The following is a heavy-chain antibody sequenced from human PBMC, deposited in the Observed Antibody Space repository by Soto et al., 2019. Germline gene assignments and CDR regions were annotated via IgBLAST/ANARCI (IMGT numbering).Heavy chain of an antibody. CDR3: AKDQKVSVRVPGYYYGMDV. D-gene: IGHD3-10*01. CDR1: GGSISSDDYY. CDR2: IYYRGNT. Sequence: PSETLSLTCTVSGGSISSDDYYWNWIRQRPGKGLEWIGNIYYRGNTNYNPSLKSRIIMSMDMSENQFSLKLTSVTAEDTAVYYCAKDQKVSVRVPGYYYGMDVGGQGTTVTVSS. V-gene: IGHV4-31*03. J-gene: IGHJ6*02.